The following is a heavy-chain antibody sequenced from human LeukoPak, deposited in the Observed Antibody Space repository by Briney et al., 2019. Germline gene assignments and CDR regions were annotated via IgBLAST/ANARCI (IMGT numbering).Heavy chain of an antibody. CDR2: INHSGST. CDR3: ARGRVLAVTTSVVDNWFDP. V-gene: IGHV4-34*01. J-gene: IGHJ5*02. D-gene: IGHD4-11*01. CDR1: GGSFSDYY. Sequence: KPSETLSLTCAVYGGSFSDYYWSWIRQPPGNGLEWIGEINHSGSTNYNPSLMSRVTISVDTSKNQFSLRLSSVTAADTAVYYCARGRVLAVTTSVVDNWFDPWGQGTLVTVSS.